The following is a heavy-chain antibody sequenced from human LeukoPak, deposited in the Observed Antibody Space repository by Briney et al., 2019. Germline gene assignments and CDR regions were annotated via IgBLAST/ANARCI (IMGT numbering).Heavy chain of an antibody. CDR2: INPNSGGT. CDR3: ARDKERANWGFGAY. Sequence: ASVKVSCKASGYTFTGYYIHWVRQAPGQGLEWMGWINPNSGGTNYAQKFQGRVTMTRDTSISTAYMELSRLRSDDTAVYYCARDKERANWGFGAYWGQGALVTVSS. J-gene: IGHJ4*02. D-gene: IGHD7-27*01. V-gene: IGHV1-2*02. CDR1: GYTFTGYY.